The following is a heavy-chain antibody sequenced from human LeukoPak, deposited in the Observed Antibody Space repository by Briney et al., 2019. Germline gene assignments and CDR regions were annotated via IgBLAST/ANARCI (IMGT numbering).Heavy chain of an antibody. CDR3: TTQADCSSTSCYGMDV. CDR1: GVTFSNAW. V-gene: IGHV3-15*01. J-gene: IGHJ6*02. D-gene: IGHD2-2*01. Sequence: VGSLRLSCAASGVTFSNAWLSWGREAPGKGLEWVGRIKRKTDGGTTDYAAPVKGRSTISRDDSKNTLYLQMNSLKTEDTAVYYCTTQADCSSTSCYGMDVCGQGTTVTVSS. CDR2: IKRKTDGGTT.